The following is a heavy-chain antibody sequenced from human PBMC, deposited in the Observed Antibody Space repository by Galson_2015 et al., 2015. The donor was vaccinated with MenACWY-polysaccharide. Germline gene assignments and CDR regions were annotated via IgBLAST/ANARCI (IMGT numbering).Heavy chain of an antibody. V-gene: IGHV1-2*02. CDR2: INPNGGVT. CDR1: GYTFTDHF. Sequence: SVKVSCKASGYTFTDHFIHWVRQAPGQGLEWLGWINPNGGVTNYAQTFQGRVTMTRDTSITTFYMELSSLRSDDTAVYYCARSNQAVSGAFDYWGQGTLLTVSS. CDR3: ARSNQAVSGAFDY. D-gene: IGHD5/OR15-5a*01. J-gene: IGHJ4*01.